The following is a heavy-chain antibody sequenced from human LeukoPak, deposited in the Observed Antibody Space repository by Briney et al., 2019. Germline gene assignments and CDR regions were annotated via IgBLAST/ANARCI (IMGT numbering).Heavy chain of an antibody. Sequence: GGSLRLSCAASEFSVGSNYMTWVRQAPGKGLEWVSLIYSGGSTYYADSVKGRFTISRDNSKNTLYLQMNSLRAEDTAVYYCARPTYYGSGSYGFDYWGQGTLVTVSS. D-gene: IGHD3-10*01. CDR3: ARPTYYGSGSYGFDY. CDR2: IYSGGST. CDR1: EFSVGSNY. J-gene: IGHJ4*02. V-gene: IGHV3-66*01.